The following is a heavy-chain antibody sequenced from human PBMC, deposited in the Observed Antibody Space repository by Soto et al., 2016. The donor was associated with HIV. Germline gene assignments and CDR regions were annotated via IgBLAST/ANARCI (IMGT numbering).Heavy chain of an antibody. V-gene: IGHV3-23*01. CDR3: AKDRGTMVRGVTLYYYYYGMDV. CDR1: KFTLSSYA. CDR2: ISGSGGST. D-gene: IGHD3-10*01. J-gene: IGHJ6*02. Sequence: EVQLLESGGGLVQPGGSLRLSCAASKFTLSSYAMSWVRQAPGKGLEWVSAISGSGGSTYYADSVKGRFTISRDNSKNTLYLQMNSLRAEDTAVYYCAKDRGTMVRGVTLYYYYYGMDVWGQGTTVTVSS.